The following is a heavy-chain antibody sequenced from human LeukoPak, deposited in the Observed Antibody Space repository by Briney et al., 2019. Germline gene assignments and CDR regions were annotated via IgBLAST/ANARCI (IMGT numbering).Heavy chain of an antibody. V-gene: IGHV3-53*01. J-gene: IGHJ5*02. D-gene: IGHD6-13*01. CDR1: GFTVSSNY. Sequence: GGSLRLSCAASGFTVSSNYMSWVRQAPGKGLEWVSIIYSGGSTYYADSVKGRLTISRDNSKNTLYLQMNSLRAEDTAVYYCARDQVAAAGTGTFDPWGQGTLVTVSS. CDR2: IYSGGST. CDR3: ARDQVAAAGTGTFDP.